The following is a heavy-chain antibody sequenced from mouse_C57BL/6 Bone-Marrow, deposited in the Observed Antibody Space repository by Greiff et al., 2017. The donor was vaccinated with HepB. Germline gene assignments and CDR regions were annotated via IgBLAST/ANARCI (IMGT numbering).Heavy chain of an antibody. CDR3: ARGGRAWYFDV. Sequence: VQLVESGAELVRPGTSVKMSCKASGYTFTNYWIGWAKQRPGHGLEWIGDIYPGGGYTNYNEKFKGKATLTADKSSSTAYMQFSSLTSEDSAIYYCARGGRAWYFDVWGTGTTVTVSS. V-gene: IGHV1-63*01. CDR1: GYTFTNYW. J-gene: IGHJ1*03. D-gene: IGHD1-1*01. CDR2: IYPGGGYT.